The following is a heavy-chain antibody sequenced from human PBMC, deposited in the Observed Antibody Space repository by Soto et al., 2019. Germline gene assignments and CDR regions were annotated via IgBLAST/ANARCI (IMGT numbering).Heavy chain of an antibody. D-gene: IGHD3-3*01. V-gene: IGHV3-30-3*01. CDR3: ASVDDFLSGSNYYGMDV. J-gene: IGHJ6*02. CDR1: GFTFSSYA. CDR2: ISYDGSNK. Sequence: GGSLRLSCAASGFTFSSYAMHWVRQAPGKGLEWVAVISYDGSNKYYADSVKGRFTISRDNSKNTLYLQMNSLRAEDTAVYYCASVDDFLSGSNYYGMDVWGQGTTVTVSS.